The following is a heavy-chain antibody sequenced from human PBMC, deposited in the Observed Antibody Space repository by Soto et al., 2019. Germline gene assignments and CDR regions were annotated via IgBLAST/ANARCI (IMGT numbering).Heavy chain of an antibody. CDR3: ARRVGTWPCHFDY. Sequence: PGESLKISCEGSGYRFTHYWIGWVRQMPGKGLEWMGIIYPGDSETRYSPSFEGRVTISVDTSINTAYVQWSSLQASDTAIYYCARRVGTWPCHFDYWGQGTLVTVSS. J-gene: IGHJ4*02. CDR1: GYRFTHYW. CDR2: IYPGDSET. V-gene: IGHV5-51*01.